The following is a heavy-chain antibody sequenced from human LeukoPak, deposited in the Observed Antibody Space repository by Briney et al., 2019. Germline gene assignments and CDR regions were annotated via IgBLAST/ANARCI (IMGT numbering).Heavy chain of an antibody. Sequence: ASVKVSCKASGYTFTAYYMHWVRQAPGQGLEWMGWINPNSGGTNYAQKFQGGVTMTRDTSISTAYMELSRLRSDDTAMYYCARDYYDSSGFGAFDIWGQGTMVTVSS. CDR1: GYTFTAYY. D-gene: IGHD3-22*01. J-gene: IGHJ3*02. CDR3: ARDYYDSSGFGAFDI. CDR2: INPNSGGT. V-gene: IGHV1-2*02.